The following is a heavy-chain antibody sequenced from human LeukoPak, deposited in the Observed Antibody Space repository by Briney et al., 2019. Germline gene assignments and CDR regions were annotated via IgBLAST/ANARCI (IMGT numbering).Heavy chain of an antibody. J-gene: IGHJ4*02. D-gene: IGHD3-10*01. CDR1: GFTFSSYS. V-gene: IGHV3-48*01. Sequence: GGSLRLSCAASGFTFSSYSMDWVRQAPGKGLEWVSYISFSSSTIYYADSVKGRFTISRDNAKNSLYLQMNSLRAEDTALYYCAKGRNYGSGSSTPHYDYWGQGTLVIVSS. CDR2: ISFSSSTI. CDR3: AKGRNYGSGSSTPHYDY.